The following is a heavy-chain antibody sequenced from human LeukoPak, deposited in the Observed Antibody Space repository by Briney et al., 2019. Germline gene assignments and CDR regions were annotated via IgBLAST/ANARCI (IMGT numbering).Heavy chain of an antibody. J-gene: IGHJ4*02. CDR3: ARRPDYGDSPYFDY. V-gene: IGHV3-7*01. CDR1: GFTFSSYW. Sequence: GGSLRLSCAASGFTFSSYWMSWVRQAPGKGLEWVANIKQDGSEKYYVDSVKGRFTISRDNAKNSLYLQMNSLRAEDTAVYYCARRPDYGDSPYFDYWGQGTLVTVSS. D-gene: IGHD4-17*01. CDR2: IKQDGSEK.